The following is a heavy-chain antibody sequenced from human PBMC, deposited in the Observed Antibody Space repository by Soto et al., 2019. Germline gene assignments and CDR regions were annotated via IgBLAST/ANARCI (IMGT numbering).Heavy chain of an antibody. CDR3: ARHGYNYGGGYFDY. V-gene: IGHV3-66*04. CDR2: IYSGGST. J-gene: IGHJ4*02. Sequence: EVQLVESGGGLVQPGGSLRLSCAASGVTVSSNYMSWVRQAPGKGLEWVSVIYSGGSTYYADSVKGRFTISRDNSKNTLYLQMSSLRAEDTAVDYCARHGYNYGGGYFDYWGQGTLVTVSS. CDR1: GVTVSSNY. D-gene: IGHD5-18*01.